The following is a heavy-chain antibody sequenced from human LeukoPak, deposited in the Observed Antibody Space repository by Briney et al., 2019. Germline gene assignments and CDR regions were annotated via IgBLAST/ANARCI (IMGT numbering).Heavy chain of an antibody. CDR3: AADTAQQWFYY. D-gene: IGHD2-2*01. Sequence: SETLSLTCSVPRYSISSGYYWGWIRQPPGKGLEWIGTIHHSGSTYYNPSLKSRVTISVDTSKNQFYLNLSSVTAADTAVYYCAADTAQQWFYYWGQGTLATVSS. V-gene: IGHV4-38-2*02. CDR2: IHHSGST. CDR1: RYSISSGYY. J-gene: IGHJ4*02.